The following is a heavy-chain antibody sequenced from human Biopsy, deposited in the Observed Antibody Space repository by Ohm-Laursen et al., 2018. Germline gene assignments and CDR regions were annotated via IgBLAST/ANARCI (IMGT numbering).Heavy chain of an antibody. CDR3: AGIVLGPTNDAFDI. D-gene: IGHD1-26*01. Sequence: SDTLSLTCTVSGDSIRNYYWSWIRQAAGQGLEWIGRIYPGGGPIYNPSLKSRVTMSVYPSKNHFSLNLNSVTAADTAVYYCAGIVLGPTNDAFDIWGQGTMVTVSS. CDR2: IYPGGGP. CDR1: GDSIRNYY. V-gene: IGHV4-4*07. J-gene: IGHJ3*02.